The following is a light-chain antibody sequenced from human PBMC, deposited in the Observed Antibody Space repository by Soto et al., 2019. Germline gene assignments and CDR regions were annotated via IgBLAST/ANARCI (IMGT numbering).Light chain of an antibody. Sequence: EIVLTQSPGTLSLSPGDRATLSCRASQSVSSTYLACYQQNPGQAPRLLIYGASSRATGIPDRFSGSVSGTDFTLTISRLEPEDFAVYYCQRYGTSLPLTFGGGTKVEIK. CDR2: GAS. CDR1: QSVSSTY. J-gene: IGKJ4*01. V-gene: IGKV3-20*01. CDR3: QRYGTSLPLT.